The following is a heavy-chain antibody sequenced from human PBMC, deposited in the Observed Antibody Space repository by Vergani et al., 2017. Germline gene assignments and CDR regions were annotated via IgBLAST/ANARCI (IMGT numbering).Heavy chain of an antibody. Sequence: QVQLQESGPGLVKPSQTLSLTCTVSGGSISSGGYYWSWIRQHPGKGLEWVGYIYYSGSTYYNPALKSRVTISVDTSKNQFSLKLSSVTAADTAVYYCAIDLLTSPGAFDIWGQGTMVTVSS. CDR2: IYYSGST. D-gene: IGHD3-9*01. CDR1: GGSISSGGYY. CDR3: AIDLLTSPGAFDI. V-gene: IGHV4-31*03. J-gene: IGHJ3*02.